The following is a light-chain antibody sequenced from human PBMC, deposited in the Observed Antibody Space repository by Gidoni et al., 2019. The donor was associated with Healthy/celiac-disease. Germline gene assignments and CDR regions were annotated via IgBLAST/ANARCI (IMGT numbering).Light chain of an antibody. CDR2: DAS. CDR3: QQYGSSPIT. J-gene: IGKJ5*01. Sequence: EIVLTQSPATLSLSPGERATLSCGASQSVRSSYLAWYQQKPGLAPRLLIYDASSMATGIPDRFSGSGSGTDFTLTISRLEPEDFAVYYCQQYGSSPITFGQVTRLEIK. V-gene: IGKV3D-20*01. CDR1: QSVRSSY.